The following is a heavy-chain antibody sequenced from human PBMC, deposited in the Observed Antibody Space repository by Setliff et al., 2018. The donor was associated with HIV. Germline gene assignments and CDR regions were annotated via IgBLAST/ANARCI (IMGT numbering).Heavy chain of an antibody. J-gene: IGHJ4*02. V-gene: IGHV3-7*01. CDR2: INPSGNQQ. Sequence: QTGGSLRLSCEASGFIFSNAWMNWVRQAPGRGLEWVANINPSGNQQRYVDSVKGRFTVSRDNAKNALFLEMSSLRADDTALYYCAGWERDYNYWAQGTLVTVSS. D-gene: IGHD4-4*01. CDR1: GFIFSNAW. CDR3: AGWERDYNY.